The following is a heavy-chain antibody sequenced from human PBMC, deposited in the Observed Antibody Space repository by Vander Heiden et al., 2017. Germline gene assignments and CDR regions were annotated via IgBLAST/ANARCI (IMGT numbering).Heavy chain of an antibody. CDR3: ASGVWGDDAFDI. V-gene: IGHV1-2*02. Sequence: QVQLVQSGAEVKKPGASVKVSCKTSGYTFTAHYMSWMRQAPGQGLEWMGWINPHSGGTNYAQKFQGRVTMTRDTSISTAYMDLSRLRSDDTAVYYCASGVWGDDAFDIWGQGTMVTVSS. D-gene: IGHD2-8*01. CDR2: INPHSGGT. CDR1: GYTFTAHY. J-gene: IGHJ3*02.